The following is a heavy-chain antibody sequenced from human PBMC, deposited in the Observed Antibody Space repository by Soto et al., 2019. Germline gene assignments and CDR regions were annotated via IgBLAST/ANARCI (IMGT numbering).Heavy chain of an antibody. CDR3: AREDFASRPPPYYYYGMDV. CDR2: VSYDGSLK. CDR1: GFTFRTSA. D-gene: IGHD6-6*01. V-gene: IGHV3-30-3*01. J-gene: IGHJ6*02. Sequence: WGSLRLSCAACGFTFRTSAMHWFRHAQGKGLRWGAFVSYDGSLKYYADSVKGRVTISRDNSKHTVLLQMNNLRPEDTAVYYCAREDFASRPPPYYYYGMDVWGRGTTVTVSS.